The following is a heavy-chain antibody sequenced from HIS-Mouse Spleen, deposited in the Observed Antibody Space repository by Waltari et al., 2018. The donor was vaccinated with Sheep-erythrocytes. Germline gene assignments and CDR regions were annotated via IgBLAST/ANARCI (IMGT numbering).Heavy chain of an antibody. CDR2: ISYDGSNK. J-gene: IGHJ2*01. V-gene: IGHV3-30*18. Sequence: RQAPGKGLGWVAVISYDGSNKYYADSVKGRFTISRDNSKNTLYLQMNSLRAEDTAVYYCAKVRTVNYWYFDLWGRGTLVTVSS. D-gene: IGHD1-1*01. CDR3: AKVRTVNYWYFDL.